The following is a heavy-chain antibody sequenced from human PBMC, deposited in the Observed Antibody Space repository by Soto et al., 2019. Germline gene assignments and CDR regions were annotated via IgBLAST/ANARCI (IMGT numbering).Heavy chain of an antibody. CDR3: ARLLRYYYDSSGYSAFDI. Sequence: QVQLQESGPGLVKPSQTLSLTCTVSGGSISSGDYYWSWIRQPPGKGLEWIGYIYYSGSTYYNPSLKSRLTISLDTSKNQFSLKLGSVTAADTAVYYCARLLRYYYDSSGYSAFDIWGQGSMVTVSS. D-gene: IGHD3-22*01. CDR1: GGSISSGDYY. J-gene: IGHJ3*02. V-gene: IGHV4-30-4*01. CDR2: IYYSGST.